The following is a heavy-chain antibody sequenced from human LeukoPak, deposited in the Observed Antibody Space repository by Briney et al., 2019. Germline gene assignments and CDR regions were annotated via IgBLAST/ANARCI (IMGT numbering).Heavy chain of an antibody. CDR1: GFTFSGYG. D-gene: IGHD3-16*02. V-gene: IGHV3-30*02. CDR2: IRYDGSNK. CDR3: TKISSRSVPRSYSDF. Sequence: GGSLRLSCAASGFTFSGYGMHWVRQAPGKGLEWVAFIRYDGSNKYYADSVKGRFTISRDNSMSTLFLQMNSLRVEDTALYYCTKISSRSVPRSYSDFWGQGNLVTVSS. J-gene: IGHJ4*01.